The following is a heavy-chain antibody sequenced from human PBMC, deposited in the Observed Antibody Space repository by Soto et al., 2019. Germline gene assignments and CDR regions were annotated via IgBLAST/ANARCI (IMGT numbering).Heavy chain of an antibody. J-gene: IGHJ6*02. CDR2: INPSGGST. Sequence: ASVKVSCKASGYTFTSYYMHWVRQAPGQGLEWMGIINPSGGSTSYAQKFQGRVTMTRDTSTSTVYMELSSLRSEYTAVYYCARDRRWGYYDSSGYYSYYYYGMDVWGQGTTVTVSS. CDR1: GYTFTSYY. D-gene: IGHD3-22*01. CDR3: ARDRRWGYYDSSGYYSYYYYGMDV. V-gene: IGHV1-46*03.